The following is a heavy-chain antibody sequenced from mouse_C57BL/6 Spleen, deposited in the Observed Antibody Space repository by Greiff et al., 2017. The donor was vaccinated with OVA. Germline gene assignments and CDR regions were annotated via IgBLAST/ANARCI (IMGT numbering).Heavy chain of an antibody. CDR3: ARSLTGTGRYFDV. J-gene: IGHJ1*03. D-gene: IGHD4-1*01. CDR1: GFSLSTSGMG. CDR2: IYSDDDK. V-gene: IGHV8-12*01. Sequence: QVTLKESGPGILQSSQTLSLTCSFSGFSLSTSGMGVSWIRQPSGKGLEWLAHIYSDDDKRYNPSLKSRLTISKDTSRNQVFLKITSVDTADTATYYCARSLTGTGRYFDVWGTGTTVTVSS.